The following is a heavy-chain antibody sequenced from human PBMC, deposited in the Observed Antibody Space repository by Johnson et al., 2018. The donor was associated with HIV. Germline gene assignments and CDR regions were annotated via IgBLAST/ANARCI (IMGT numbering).Heavy chain of an antibody. Sequence: VQLVESGGGVVQPGRSLRLSCAASGFTFDDYGMSWVRQAPGKGLEWVSTINWNGDNTGYADSVKGRFTISRDNAKNSLYLQMNSLRAGDTALYYCARDMYFYDSSGYSDAFDIWGQGTMVTVSS. D-gene: IGHD3-22*01. CDR1: GFTFDDYG. CDR3: ARDMYFYDSSGYSDAFDI. J-gene: IGHJ3*02. V-gene: IGHV3-20*04. CDR2: INWNGDNT.